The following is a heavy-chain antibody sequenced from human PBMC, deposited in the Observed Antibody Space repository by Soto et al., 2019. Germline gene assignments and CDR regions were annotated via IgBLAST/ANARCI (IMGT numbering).Heavy chain of an antibody. V-gene: IGHV1-18*01. D-gene: IGHD2-15*01. CDR2: ISAYNGNT. J-gene: IGHJ4*02. Sequence: ASVKVSCKTSGYTFTNFGLSWVRQAPGQGLEWMGWISAYNGNTNYAQNFQGRVTITRDTSASTAYMELSSLRSEDTAVYYCARALFPIVVVVAAIGYWGQGTLVTVPS. CDR3: ARALFPIVVVVAAIGY. CDR1: GYTFTNFG.